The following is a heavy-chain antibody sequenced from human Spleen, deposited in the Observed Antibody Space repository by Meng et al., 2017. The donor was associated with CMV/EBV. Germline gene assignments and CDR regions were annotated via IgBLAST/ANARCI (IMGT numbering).Heavy chain of an antibody. CDR3: ARGGGRGLLRMDV. CDR1: FSSYS. V-gene: IGHV4-34*01. D-gene: IGHD3/OR15-3a*01. CDR2: INHSGST. Sequence: FSSYSMNWVRQPPGKGLEWIGEINHSGSTNYNPSLKSRVTISVDTSKNQFSLKLSSVTAADTAVYYCARGGGRGLLRMDVWGQGTTVTVSS. J-gene: IGHJ6*02.